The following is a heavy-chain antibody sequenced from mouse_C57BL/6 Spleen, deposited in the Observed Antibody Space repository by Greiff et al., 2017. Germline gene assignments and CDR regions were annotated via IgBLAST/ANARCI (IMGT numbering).Heavy chain of an antibody. CDR3: ARRTIVTRYFDV. CDR2: ISYDGSN. D-gene: IGHD2-5*01. CDR1: GYSITSGYY. J-gene: IGHJ1*03. Sequence: EVKLMESGPGLVKPSQSLSLTCSVTGYSITSGYYWNWIRQFPGNKLEWMGYISYDGSNNYNPSLKNRISITRDTSKNQFFLKLNSVTTEDTATYYCARRTIVTRYFDVWGTGTTVTVSS. V-gene: IGHV3-6*01.